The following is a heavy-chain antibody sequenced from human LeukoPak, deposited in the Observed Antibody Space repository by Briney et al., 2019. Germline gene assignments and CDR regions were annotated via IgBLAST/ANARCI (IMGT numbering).Heavy chain of an antibody. J-gene: IGHJ4*02. CDR2: ISGSGGVT. Sequence: GGSLRLSCAASGFTFSSYAMSWVRQAPGKGLEWVSAISGSGGVTYYADSVKGRFTISRDNSKNTLYLQMNSLRGDDTAIYYCAKASWEGVTTTYFDYWGQGTLVPVSS. V-gene: IGHV3-23*01. D-gene: IGHD1-26*01. CDR1: GFTFSSYA. CDR3: AKASWEGVTTTYFDY.